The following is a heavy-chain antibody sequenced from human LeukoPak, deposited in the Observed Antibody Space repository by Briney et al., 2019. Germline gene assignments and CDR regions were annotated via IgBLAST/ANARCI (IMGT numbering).Heavy chain of an antibody. V-gene: IGHV1-18*04. D-gene: IGHD6-13*01. Sequence: GESLKISCKGFGYSFTSYWIGWVRQMPGKGLEWMGWISAYNGNTNYAQKLQGRVTMTTDTSTSTAYMELRSLRSDDTAVYYCARQQQLGKYYFDYWGQGTLVTVSS. CDR2: ISAYNGNT. CDR3: ARQQQLGKYYFDY. CDR1: GYSFTSYW. J-gene: IGHJ4*02.